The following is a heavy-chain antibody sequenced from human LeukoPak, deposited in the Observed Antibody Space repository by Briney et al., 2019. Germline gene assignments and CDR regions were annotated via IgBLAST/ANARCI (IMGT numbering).Heavy chain of an antibody. CDR3: ARGPHLAADVYFDF. V-gene: IGHV4-4*07. D-gene: IGHD6-25*01. CDR2: TSGGGDA. CDR1: GESVSSYY. J-gene: IGHJ2*01. Sequence: SETMSLTCTVSGESVSSYYWSWIRQTAGQGLEWVGRTSGGGDANFNPSLESRVTVSVDTSKNQFSLKLISVTAADTAVYYCARGPHLAADVYFDFWGRGILVTVSS.